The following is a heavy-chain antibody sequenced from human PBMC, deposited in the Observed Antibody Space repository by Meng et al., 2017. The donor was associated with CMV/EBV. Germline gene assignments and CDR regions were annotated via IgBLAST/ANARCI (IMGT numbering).Heavy chain of an antibody. V-gene: IGHV3-15*01. CDR1: GFTFSNAW. CDR3: TTDGGGSFPGYYFDY. D-gene: IGHD2-15*01. J-gene: IGHJ4*02. Sequence: GGSLRLSCAASGFTFSNAWMSWVRQAPGKGLEWVGRIKSKTDGGTTDYAEPVKGRFTISRDDSKNTLYLQMNSLKTEDTAVYYCTTDGGGSFPGYYFDYWGQGTLVTVSS. CDR2: IKSKTDGGTT.